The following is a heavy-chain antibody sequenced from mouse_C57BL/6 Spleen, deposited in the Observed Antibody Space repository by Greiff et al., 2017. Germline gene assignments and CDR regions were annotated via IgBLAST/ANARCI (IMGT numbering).Heavy chain of an antibody. CDR2: IYPGDGDT. Sequence: VKLLESGAELVKPGASVKISCKASGYAFSSYWMNWVKQRPGKGLEWIGQIYPGDGDTNYNGKFKGKATLTADKSSSTAYMQLSSLTSEDSAVYFCARYCYDGYDWYFDVWGTGTTVTVSS. J-gene: IGHJ1*03. D-gene: IGHD2-3*01. CDR3: ARYCYDGYDWYFDV. CDR1: GYAFSSYW. V-gene: IGHV1-80*01.